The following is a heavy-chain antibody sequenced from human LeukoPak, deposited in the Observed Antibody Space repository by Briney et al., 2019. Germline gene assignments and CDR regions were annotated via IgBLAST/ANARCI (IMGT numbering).Heavy chain of an antibody. V-gene: IGHV3-21*01. CDR2: ISGRGSYI. CDR1: GFTFSIYS. CDR3: ARDSLDADYVFDY. Sequence: GGSLRLSCVASGFTFSIYSMNWVRQAPGKGLEWVSSISGRGSYIYYADSLKGRFTISRDNAKNSLYLQMNSLRAEDTAVYYCARDSLDADYVFDYWGQGTLVTVSS. J-gene: IGHJ4*02. D-gene: IGHD4-17*01.